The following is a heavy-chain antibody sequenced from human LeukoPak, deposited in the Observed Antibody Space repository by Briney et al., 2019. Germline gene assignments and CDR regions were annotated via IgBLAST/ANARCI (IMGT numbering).Heavy chain of an antibody. CDR2: VFYNGAT. D-gene: IGHD1-14*01. Sequence: PSETLSLTCTVSGGYISSYYWNWIRQPPGKGLEWLGYVFYNGATNYNPSLQSRITISVDTSKNQFSLNLSSVTAADTAVYSCARGGPGSGRYFYMDVWGRGTTVTVSS. CDR3: ARGGPGSGRYFYMDV. V-gene: IGHV4-59*01. J-gene: IGHJ6*03. CDR1: GGYISSYY.